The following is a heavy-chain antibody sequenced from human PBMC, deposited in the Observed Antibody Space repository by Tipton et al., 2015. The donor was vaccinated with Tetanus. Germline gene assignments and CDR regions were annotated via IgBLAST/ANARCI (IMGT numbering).Heavy chain of an antibody. CDR1: GGSVSSGSYY. CDR3: ARAGRSGAFDI. CDR2: IYYSGST. Sequence: LRLSCTVSGGSVSSGSYYWSWIRQPPGKGLEWIGYIYYSGSTNYNPSLKSRVTISVDTSKNQFSLKLSSVTAADTAVYYCARAGRSGAFDIWGQGTMVTVSS. V-gene: IGHV4-61*01. J-gene: IGHJ3*02.